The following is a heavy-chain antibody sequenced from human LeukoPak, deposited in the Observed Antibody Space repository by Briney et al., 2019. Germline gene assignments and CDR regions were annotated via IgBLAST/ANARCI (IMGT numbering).Heavy chain of an antibody. V-gene: IGHV4-39*07. CDR2: IYYSGST. D-gene: IGHD6-19*01. Sequence: SEPLSLTCTVSGGSISSSSYYWGWIRQPPGKGLEWIGSIYYSGSTYYNPSLKSRVTISVDTSKNQFSLKLSSVTAADTAVYYCAREGLVVQWSFDYWGQGTLVTVSS. CDR3: AREGLVVQWSFDY. J-gene: IGHJ4*02. CDR1: GGSISSSSYY.